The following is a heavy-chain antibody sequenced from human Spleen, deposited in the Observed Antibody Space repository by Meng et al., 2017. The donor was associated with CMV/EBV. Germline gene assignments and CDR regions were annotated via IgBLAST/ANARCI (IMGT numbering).Heavy chain of an antibody. CDR1: GGSLNSVAYY. Sequence: CTFAGGSLNSVAYYWSWIRQHTEKGLEWIGFIYYSGNTYYSLSLKSRVSISVDTSKNQFSLNLTSVTAADTAMYYCAREGDYGDYVDYWGQGTLVTVSS. CDR2: IYYSGNT. CDR3: AREGDYGDYVDY. J-gene: IGHJ4*02. D-gene: IGHD4-17*01. V-gene: IGHV4-31*03.